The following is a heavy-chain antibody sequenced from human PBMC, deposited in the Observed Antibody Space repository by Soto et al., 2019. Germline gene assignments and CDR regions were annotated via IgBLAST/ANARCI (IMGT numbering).Heavy chain of an antibody. CDR1: GGSISSGGYY. D-gene: IGHD3-9*01. CDR2: IYYSGST. V-gene: IGHV4-31*03. J-gene: IGHJ6*02. CDR3: ARLYYDILTGLPADYYYYGMDV. Sequence: QVQLQESGPGLVKPSQTLSLTCTVSGGSISSGGYYWSWIRQHPGKGLEWIGYIYYSGSTYYNPSLKSRVTISVDTSKNQFSLKLSSVTAADTAVYYCARLYYDILTGLPADYYYYGMDVWGQGNTVTVSS.